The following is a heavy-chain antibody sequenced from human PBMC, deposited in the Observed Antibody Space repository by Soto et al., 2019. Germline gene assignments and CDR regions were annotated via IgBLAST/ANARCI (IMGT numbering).Heavy chain of an antibody. CDR3: AKEADYCVSSKYDN. CDR1: GLTFSRYG. CDR2: ISCDGSLK. V-gene: IGHV3-30*18. Sequence: QGLLVESGGGVVQPGRSLRLSCVASGLTFSRYGMHWVRQVPGKGLEWVAVISCDGSLKFYEDSVKGRFTISRDNSRNTLYLEMNGLRPEDTAVYYCAKEADYCVSSKYDNWGRGTLVTVSS. J-gene: IGHJ4*02. D-gene: IGHD2-21*01.